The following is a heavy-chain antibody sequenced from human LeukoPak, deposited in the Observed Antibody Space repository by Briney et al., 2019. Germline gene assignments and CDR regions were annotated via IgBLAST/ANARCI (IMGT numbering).Heavy chain of an antibody. CDR2: ISYDGSNK. CDR3: AKDEQHAFDY. J-gene: IGHJ4*02. V-gene: IGHV3-30*18. CDR1: GFTFSSYG. Sequence: PGGSLRLSCAASGFTFSSYGMHWVRQAPGKGLEWVAVISYDGSNKYYADSVKGRFTISRDNSKNTLYLQMNSLRAEDTAVYYRAKDEQHAFDYWGQGTLVTVSS. D-gene: IGHD6-13*01.